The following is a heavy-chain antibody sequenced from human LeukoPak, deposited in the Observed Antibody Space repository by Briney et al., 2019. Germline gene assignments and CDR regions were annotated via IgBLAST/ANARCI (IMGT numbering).Heavy chain of an antibody. J-gene: IGHJ4*02. CDR2: ISSSSSYI. CDR3: ARDQRTGGGATFDY. V-gene: IGHV3-21*01. CDR1: GFAFSSYS. Sequence: GGSLRLSCAASGFAFSSYSMNWVRQAPGKGLEWVSSISSSSSYIYYADSMKGRFTISRDNAKNSLYLQMNSLRAEDTAVYYCARDQRTGGGATFDYWGQGTLVTVSS. D-gene: IGHD1-26*01.